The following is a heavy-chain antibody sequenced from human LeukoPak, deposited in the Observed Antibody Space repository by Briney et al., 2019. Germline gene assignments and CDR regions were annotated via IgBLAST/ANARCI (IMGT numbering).Heavy chain of an antibody. CDR3: VQTTGWPGFDY. D-gene: IGHD1-1*01. V-gene: IGHV4-4*09. J-gene: IGHJ4*02. CDR1: GVSINRFY. CDR2: IYSGVPT. Sequence: SETLSLTCTTSGVSINRFYWSWVRQPPGKGLEWIGNIYSGVPTYFNPSLKSRVTISVDTSKNQFSLNLTSVTAADTAMYYCVQTTGWPGFDYWGQGTLVTVSS.